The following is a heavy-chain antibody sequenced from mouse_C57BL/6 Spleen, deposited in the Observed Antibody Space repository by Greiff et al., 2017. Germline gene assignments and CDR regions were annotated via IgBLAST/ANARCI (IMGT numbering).Heavy chain of an antibody. J-gene: IGHJ4*01. D-gene: IGHD2-4*01. V-gene: IGHV5-17*01. CDR2: ISSGSSTI. CDR3: AYYDEGYDAMDY. Sequence: VKLVESGGGLVKPGGSLKLSCAASGFTFSDYGMHWVRQAPEKGLEWVAYISSGSSTIYYADKVKGRFTISRDNAKNTLFLQTTSLRSEDTAMYYCAYYDEGYDAMDYWGQGTSVTVSS. CDR1: GFTFSDYG.